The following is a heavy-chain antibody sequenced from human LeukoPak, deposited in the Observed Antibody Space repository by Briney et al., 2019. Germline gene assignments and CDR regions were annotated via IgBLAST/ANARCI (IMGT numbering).Heavy chain of an antibody. V-gene: IGHV4-59*01. D-gene: IGHD3-22*01. Sequence: SETLSLTCTVSGGSISSYYWSWIRQPPGNGLEWIGYIYYSGSTNYNPSLKSRVTISVDTSKNQFSLKLSSVTAADTAVYYCARGYDSSGYYAFDYWGQGTLVTVSS. CDR3: ARGYDSSGYYAFDY. CDR1: GGSISSYY. CDR2: IYYSGST. J-gene: IGHJ4*02.